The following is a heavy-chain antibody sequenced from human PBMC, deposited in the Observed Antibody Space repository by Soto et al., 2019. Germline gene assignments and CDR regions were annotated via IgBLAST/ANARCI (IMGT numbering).Heavy chain of an antibody. CDR1: GGSMRTYY. Sequence: SEALSLTCTVSGGSMRTYYWGWIRQPAGKPLEWIGRIYPSGTTNYNPSLKSRVTLSLDTSKNQFSLNLSSVTAADTAVYYCAREGASGFGMDVWGQGTTVTVSS. CDR3: AREGASGFGMDV. J-gene: IGHJ6*02. D-gene: IGHD1-26*01. CDR2: IYPSGTT. V-gene: IGHV4-4*07.